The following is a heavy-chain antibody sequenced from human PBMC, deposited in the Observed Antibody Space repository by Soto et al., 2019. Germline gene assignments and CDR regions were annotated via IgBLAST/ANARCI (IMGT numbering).Heavy chain of an antibody. J-gene: IGHJ6*02. CDR3: ARGWVAVAVRMDV. CDR1: GFTFSSYE. CDR2: ISSSDSTI. Sequence: GGSLRLSCAASGFTFSSYEMNWVRQAPGKGLEWVSYISSSDSTIYYADSVKGRFTISRDNAKNSLYLQMNSLRAEDTAVYYCARGWVAVAVRMDVWGQGTTVTVSS. D-gene: IGHD6-19*01. V-gene: IGHV3-48*03.